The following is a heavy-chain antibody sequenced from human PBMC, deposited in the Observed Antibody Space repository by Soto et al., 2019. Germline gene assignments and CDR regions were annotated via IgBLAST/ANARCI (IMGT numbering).Heavy chain of an antibody. CDR1: GGSFSGYY. J-gene: IGHJ4*02. Sequence: SETRSLTCAVYGGSFSGYYWSWIRQPPGKGLEWSGEINHSGSTNYNPSLKSRVTISVDTSKNQFSLKLSSGTAAYAAVYYCARVRLYCYDYIWGSYRPTYFDYWGQRTLVTV. V-gene: IGHV4-34*01. CDR2: INHSGST. CDR3: ARVRLYCYDYIWGSYRPTYFDY. D-gene: IGHD3-16*02.